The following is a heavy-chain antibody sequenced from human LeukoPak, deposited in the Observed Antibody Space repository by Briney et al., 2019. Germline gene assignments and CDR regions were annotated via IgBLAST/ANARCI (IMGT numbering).Heavy chain of an antibody. D-gene: IGHD6-13*01. CDR1: GGSFSGYY. CDR2: INHSGST. J-gene: IGHJ4*02. CDR3: ARGEVAAGTFDY. Sequence: SETLSLTCAVYGGSFSGYYWSWIRQLPGKGLEWIGEINHSGSTNYNPSLKSRVTISVDTSKNQFSLKLSSVTAADTAVYYCARGEVAAGTFDYWGQGTLVTVSS. V-gene: IGHV4-34*01.